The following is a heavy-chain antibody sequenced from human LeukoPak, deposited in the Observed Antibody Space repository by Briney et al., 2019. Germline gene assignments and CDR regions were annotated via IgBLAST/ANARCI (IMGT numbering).Heavy chain of an antibody. CDR3: VSWAGKYYKSSEYYLAPAYS. V-gene: IGHV3-7*01. J-gene: IGHJ4*02. D-gene: IGHD3-22*01. CDR2: ISEDGSGK. Sequence: TGGSLRLSCAASGFTFSNYWMSWIRQAPGKGLEWAAHISEDGSGKYYVNSVKGRFTISRDNAKNSLYLQMNSLRVEDTAVYYCVSWAGKYYKSSEYYLAPAYSWGQGTLVTVSS. CDR1: GFTFSNYW.